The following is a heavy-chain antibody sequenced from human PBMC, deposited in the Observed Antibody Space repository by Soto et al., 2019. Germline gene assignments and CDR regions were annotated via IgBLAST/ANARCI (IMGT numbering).Heavy chain of an antibody. D-gene: IGHD6-19*01. CDR3: ARRAYSTGWDNWYDP. CDR1: GASVSSGNYH. Sequence: QVQLQESGPGLVKSSETLSLTCTVSGASVSSGNYHWSWIRQPPGKGLEWIGYGYYTGTSNYNPSLKSRVTISLDTSKNQVSLKLKYVTAADTAVYYCARRAYSTGWDNWYDPWGQGTLVTVSS. CDR2: GYYTGTS. J-gene: IGHJ5*02. V-gene: IGHV4-61*01.